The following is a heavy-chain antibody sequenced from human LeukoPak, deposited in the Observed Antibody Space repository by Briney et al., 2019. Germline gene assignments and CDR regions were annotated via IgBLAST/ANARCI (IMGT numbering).Heavy chain of an antibody. CDR3: AKRRGLELLYYYYMDV. CDR2: IYTSGST. J-gene: IGHJ6*03. CDR1: GGSISSYY. D-gene: IGHD1-7*01. Sequence: PSETLSLTCTVSGGSISSYYWSWIRQPAGKGLEWIGRIYTSGSTNYNPSLKSRVTMSVDTSKNQFSLKLSSVTAADTAVYYCAKRRGLELLYYYYMDVWGKGTTVTVPS. V-gene: IGHV4-4*07.